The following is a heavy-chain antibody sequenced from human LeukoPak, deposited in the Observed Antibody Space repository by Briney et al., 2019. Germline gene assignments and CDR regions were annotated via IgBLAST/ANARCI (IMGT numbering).Heavy chain of an antibody. Sequence: PSETLSLTCAVSGGSISSNKWWTWVRQPPGKGLEWIGEIYHSGSTNYKSSLKSRVTMSVDTSKNQFSLKLSSVTAADTAVYFCARDRPYFDYWGQGTLVTVSS. CDR1: GGSISSNKW. J-gene: IGHJ4*02. CDR3: ARDRPYFDY. CDR2: IYHSGST. V-gene: IGHV4-4*02.